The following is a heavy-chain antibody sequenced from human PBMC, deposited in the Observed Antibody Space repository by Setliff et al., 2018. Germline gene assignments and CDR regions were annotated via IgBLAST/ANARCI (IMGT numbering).Heavy chain of an antibody. CDR2: IFYSDTA. V-gene: IGHV4-59*01. CDR3: ARDRATVIRGVTSFFYYYMDV. D-gene: IGHD3-10*01. Sequence: GSLRLSCAVSGFIFSSYEMNWVRQAPGKGLEWIGHIFYSDTAKYNPSLESRAAISVDSSKNQFSLKLRSVTAADTAVYYCARDRATVIRGVTSFFYYYMDVWGGGTTVTVSS. J-gene: IGHJ6*03. CDR1: GFIFSSYE.